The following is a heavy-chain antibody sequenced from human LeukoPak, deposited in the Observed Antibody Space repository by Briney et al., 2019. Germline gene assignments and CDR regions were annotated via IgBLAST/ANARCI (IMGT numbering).Heavy chain of an antibody. D-gene: IGHD6-19*01. Sequence: GGSLRLSCAAPGFTVRNNYMNWVRRAPGKGLEWVSVVYSDGSTYYADSVKGRFTISRDFSKNTLYLQMNSLRVEDTAVYYCARLTVSGQLDYWGQGTLVTVSS. CDR2: VYSDGST. J-gene: IGHJ4*02. CDR3: ARLTVSGQLDY. CDR1: GFTVRNNY. V-gene: IGHV3-66*01.